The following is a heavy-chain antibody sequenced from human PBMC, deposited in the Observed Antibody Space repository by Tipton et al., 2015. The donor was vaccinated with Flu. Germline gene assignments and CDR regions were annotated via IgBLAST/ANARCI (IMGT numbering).Heavy chain of an antibody. D-gene: IGHD1-26*01. J-gene: IGHJ3*02. CDR3: ARALSSGREYTFDI. V-gene: IGHV4-38-2*02. CDR1: DYSVSSGYY. Sequence: TLSLTCTVSDYSVSSGYYWGWIRQSPGKGLEWMGVIHHRGNTYYNPSLKSRVTMSVDTTKNLFSLKLTSVTAADMAIYYCARALSSGREYTFDIWGQGTMVTVSS. CDR2: IHHRGNT.